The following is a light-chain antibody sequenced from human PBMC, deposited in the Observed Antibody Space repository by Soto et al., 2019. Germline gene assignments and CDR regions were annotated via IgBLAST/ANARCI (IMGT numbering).Light chain of an antibody. V-gene: IGLV1-44*01. CDR1: SSNIGGNT. CDR2: NNN. CDR3: AAWDDSLNGWV. Sequence: QTVVTQPHSASGTPGQRVTISCSGSSSNIGGNTVNWYQQLPGTAPKLLIYNNNQRPSGVPDRFSGSKSGTSASLAIRGLQSEDEADYYCAAWDDSLNGWVFGGGTKLTVL. J-gene: IGLJ3*02.